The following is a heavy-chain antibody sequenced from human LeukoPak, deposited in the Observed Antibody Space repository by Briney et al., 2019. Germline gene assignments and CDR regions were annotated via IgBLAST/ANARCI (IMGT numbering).Heavy chain of an antibody. Sequence: PGRSLRLSCTASGFKFGDYTMSWVRQAPGKGLEWVGFIRSEPYGGTTEYAASVKGTFTISRDDSKSVAYLQMNSLKTEDTAMYYCARDGCGSTSCYPVFDFWGHGTLVTVSS. CDR1: GFKFGDYT. J-gene: IGHJ4*01. D-gene: IGHD2-2*01. CDR2: IRSEPYGGTT. V-gene: IGHV3-49*04. CDR3: ARDGCGSTSCYPVFDF.